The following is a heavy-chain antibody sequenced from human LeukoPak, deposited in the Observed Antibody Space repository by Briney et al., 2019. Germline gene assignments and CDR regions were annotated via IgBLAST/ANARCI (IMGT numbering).Heavy chain of an antibody. V-gene: IGHV4-34*01. J-gene: IGHJ4*02. CDR3: ARGRRRYSGSQTGDY. CDR1: GFPLSSYA. D-gene: IGHD1-26*01. CDR2: INHSGST. Sequence: GSLRLSCAASGFPLSSYAMSWVRQPPGKGLEWIGEINHSGSTNYNPSLKSRVTISVDTSKNQFSLKLSSVTAADTAVYYCARGRRRYSGSQTGDYWGQGTLVTVSS.